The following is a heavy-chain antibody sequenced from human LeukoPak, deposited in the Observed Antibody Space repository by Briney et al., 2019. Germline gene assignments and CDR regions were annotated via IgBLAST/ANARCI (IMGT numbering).Heavy chain of an antibody. D-gene: IGHD3-10*01. CDR1: GFTLRNYA. J-gene: IGHJ5*02. Sequence: PGGSLRLSCAASGFTLRNYAMNWVRQAPGRGLEWVSGISPGGSTNYADSVKGRFTISRDNAKNTVYLQMNSLRAEDTAMYYCARAVTYFYGSVTYDWFDPWGQGTLVTVSS. V-gene: IGHV3-74*01. CDR3: ARAVTYFYGSVTYDWFDP. CDR2: ISPGGST.